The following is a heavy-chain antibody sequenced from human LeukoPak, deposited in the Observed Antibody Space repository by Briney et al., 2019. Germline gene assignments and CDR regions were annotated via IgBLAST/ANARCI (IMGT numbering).Heavy chain of an antibody. V-gene: IGHV3-53*01. D-gene: IGHD4-17*01. J-gene: IGHJ2*01. CDR2: IYSGGST. CDR3: ARTVTMEWYFDL. CDR1: ESTVSSNY. Sequence: GGSLRLSCAASESTVSSNYMSWVRQAPGKGLEWVSVIYSGGSTYYADSVKGRFTISRDNSKNTLYLQMNSLRAEDTAVYYCARTVTMEWYFDLWGRGTLVTVSS.